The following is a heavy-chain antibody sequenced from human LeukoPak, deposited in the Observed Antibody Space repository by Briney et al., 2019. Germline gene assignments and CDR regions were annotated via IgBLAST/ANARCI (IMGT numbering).Heavy chain of an antibody. D-gene: IGHD3-10*01. CDR2: IYYSGSP. J-gene: IGHJ6*03. Sequence: SETLSLTCTVSGVSIRSYYWSWIRQPPGKGLEWIGYIYYSGSPNYNPSLKSRVTLSVDTSKNQFSLKLSSVTAADTAVYYCARVLVWVGERYYMDVWGKGTTVTISS. CDR3: ARVLVWVGERYYMDV. CDR1: GVSIRSYY. V-gene: IGHV4-59*12.